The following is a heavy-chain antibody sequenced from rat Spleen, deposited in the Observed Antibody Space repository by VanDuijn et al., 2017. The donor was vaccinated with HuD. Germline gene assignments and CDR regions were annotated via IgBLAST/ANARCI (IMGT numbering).Heavy chain of an antibody. V-gene: IGHV5-25*01. D-gene: IGHD1-4*01. Sequence: EVQLVESGGGLVQPGRSMKLSCAASGFTFSNYGMAWVRQAPTKGLEWVATISTSGGSTYYRDSVKGRFTVSRDNAKSTLYLQMDSLRSEDTATYYCARPGYNYVGWFAYWGQGTLVAVSS. J-gene: IGHJ3*01. CDR2: ISTSGGST. CDR1: GFTFSNYG. CDR3: ARPGYNYVGWFAY.